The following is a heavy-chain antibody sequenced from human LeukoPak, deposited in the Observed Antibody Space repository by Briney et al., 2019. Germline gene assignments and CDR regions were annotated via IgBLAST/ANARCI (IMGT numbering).Heavy chain of an antibody. Sequence: ASVEVSCKASGYTFTGYYMHWVRQAPGQGLEWMGWINPNSGGTNYAQKFQGRVTMTRDTSISTAYMELSRLRSDDTAVYYCARVGYGDTQRSWGVDPWGQGTLVTVSS. CDR2: INPNSGGT. CDR1: GYTFTGYY. J-gene: IGHJ5*02. CDR3: ARVGYGDTQRSWGVDP. V-gene: IGHV1-2*02. D-gene: IGHD4-17*01.